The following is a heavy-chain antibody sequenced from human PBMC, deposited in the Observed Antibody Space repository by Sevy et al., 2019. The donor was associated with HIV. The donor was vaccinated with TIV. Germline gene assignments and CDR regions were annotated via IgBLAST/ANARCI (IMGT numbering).Heavy chain of an antibody. J-gene: IGHJ4*02. V-gene: IGHV3-48*03. CDR3: ARDLPPSATIVAHFDY. CDR2: ISNSGSNI. CDR1: GFTFSSYE. Sequence: GGSLRLSCTASGFTFSSYEMNWVRQAPGKGLEWVSYISNSGSNIYYSDSVKGRFTIPRDNAKNSLYLQMNSLRAEDTAVYYCARDLPPSATIVAHFDYWGRGTLVTVSS. D-gene: IGHD5-12*01.